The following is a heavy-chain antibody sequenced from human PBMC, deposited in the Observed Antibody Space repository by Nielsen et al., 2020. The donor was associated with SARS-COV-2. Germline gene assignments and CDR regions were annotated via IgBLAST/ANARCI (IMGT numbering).Heavy chain of an antibody. V-gene: IGHV4-39*07. J-gene: IGHJ4*02. D-gene: IGHD4-17*01. Sequence: LETLSLTCTVFGGSISSSSYFWGWIRQPPGKGLEWIGSIYYSGRTYYNPSLKSRVTMSADTSKNQFSLKLSSVTAADTAVYYCARVQYMATVTTYFDYWGQGTLVTVSS. CDR1: GGSISSSSYF. CDR2: IYYSGRT. CDR3: ARVQYMATVTTYFDY.